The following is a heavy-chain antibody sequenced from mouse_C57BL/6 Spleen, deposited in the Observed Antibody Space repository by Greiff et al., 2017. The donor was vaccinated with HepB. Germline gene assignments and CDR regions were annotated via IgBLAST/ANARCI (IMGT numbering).Heavy chain of an antibody. J-gene: IGHJ2*01. CDR1: GYTFTSYW. CDR3: HYSNYLYYFDY. Sequence: QVQLQQPGAELVKPGASVKLSCKASGYTFTSYWMHWVKQRPGQGLEWIGMIHPNSGSTNYNEKFKSKATLTVDKSSSTAYMQLSSLTSEDSAVYYCHYSNYLYYFDYWGQGTTLTVSS. D-gene: IGHD2-5*01. CDR2: IHPNSGST. V-gene: IGHV1-64*01.